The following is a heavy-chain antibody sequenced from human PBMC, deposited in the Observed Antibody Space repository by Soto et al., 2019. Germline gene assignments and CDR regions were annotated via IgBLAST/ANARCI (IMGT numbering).Heavy chain of an antibody. CDR3: ANVDTAMVIGY. V-gene: IGHV3-48*03. J-gene: IGHJ4*02. CDR1: GFTFSSYE. CDR2: ISSSGSTI. D-gene: IGHD5-18*01. Sequence: ESGGGLVQPGGSLRLSCAASGFTFSSYEMNWVRQAPGKGLEWVSYISSSGSTIYYADSVKGRFTISRDNAKNSLYLQMNSLRAEDTAVYYCANVDTAMVIGYWGQGTLVTVSS.